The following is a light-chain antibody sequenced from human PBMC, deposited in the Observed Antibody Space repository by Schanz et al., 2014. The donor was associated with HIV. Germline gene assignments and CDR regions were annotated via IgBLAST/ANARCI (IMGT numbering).Light chain of an antibody. Sequence: QSVLTQPASVSGSPGQSITISCTGTSNDVGIYNLVSWYQQHPGQAPKLLIYDVTYRPSGISNRFSGSKSGYTASLTISGLQADDEADYYCSSYTTSSTLVFGGGTKLTVL. V-gene: IGLV2-14*02. J-gene: IGLJ2*01. CDR3: SSYTTSSTLV. CDR1: SNDVGIYNL. CDR2: DVT.